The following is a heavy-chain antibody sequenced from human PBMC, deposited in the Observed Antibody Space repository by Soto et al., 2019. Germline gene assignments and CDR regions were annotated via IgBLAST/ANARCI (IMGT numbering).Heavy chain of an antibody. CDR3: AKDLLAIFGVVIHYYYYGMDV. Sequence: PGGSLRLSCAASGFTFSGSAMHWVRQAPGKGLEWVSAISGSGGSTYYADSVKGRFTISRDNSKNTLYLQMNSLRAEDTAVYYCAKDLLAIFGVVIHYYYYGMDVWGQGTTVTVSS. D-gene: IGHD3-3*01. CDR2: ISGSGGST. CDR1: GFTFSGSA. V-gene: IGHV3-23*01. J-gene: IGHJ6*02.